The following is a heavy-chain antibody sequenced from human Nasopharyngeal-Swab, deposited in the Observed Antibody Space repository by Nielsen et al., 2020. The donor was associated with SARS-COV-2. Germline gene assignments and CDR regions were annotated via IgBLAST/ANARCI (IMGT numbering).Heavy chain of an antibody. CDR3: AKEEDYGILTGHALAFDI. CDR1: GFPFRSYL. Sequence: GESLKISCASSGFPFRSYLLSLVRQAPGKGLEWVSIILFSGGSPYHADSVKGRFTISRDNSKNTLYLQMNSLRAEDTAVYFCAKEEDYGILTGHALAFDIWGQGTLVTVSS. CDR2: ILFSGGSP. J-gene: IGHJ3*02. V-gene: IGHV3-23*01. D-gene: IGHD3-9*01.